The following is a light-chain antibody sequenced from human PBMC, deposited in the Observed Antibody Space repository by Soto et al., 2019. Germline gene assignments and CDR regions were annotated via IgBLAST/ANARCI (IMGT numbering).Light chain of an antibody. J-gene: IGLJ1*01. CDR2: DVC. Sequence: QSVLTQPASVSGSPGQSITISCTGTSSDVGGYNYVSWYQQHPGKAPNFLFYDVCIRLSGFFFRFSGSKSGNTASLTFFGFQAEDEADYYCSSYTSRSTLYVFGTGTKVTVL. CDR1: SSDVGGYNY. CDR3: SSYTSRSTLYV. V-gene: IGLV2-14*01.